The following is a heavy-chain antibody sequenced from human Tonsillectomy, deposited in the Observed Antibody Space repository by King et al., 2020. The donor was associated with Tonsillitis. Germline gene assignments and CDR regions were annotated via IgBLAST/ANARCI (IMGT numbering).Heavy chain of an antibody. Sequence: VQLQQWGAGLLKPSETLSLTCGVYGGSFSGYFWSWIRQPPGKGLEWIGEINHGGTTKYNPSLKSRVSVSVDTSKNQFSLKMSSVTAADTAVYYCARAPLAITLEKTFIQNAFDIWGQGTMVTISS. CDR2: INHGGTT. CDR3: ARAPLAITLEKTFIQNAFDI. J-gene: IGHJ3*02. CDR1: GGSFSGYF. V-gene: IGHV4-34*01. D-gene: IGHD5-12*01.